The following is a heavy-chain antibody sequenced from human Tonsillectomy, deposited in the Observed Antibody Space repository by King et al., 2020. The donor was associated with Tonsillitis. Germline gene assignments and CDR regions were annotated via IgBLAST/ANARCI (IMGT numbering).Heavy chain of an antibody. V-gene: IGHV1-2*02. Sequence: VQLVESGAEVRKPGASVKVSCKASGFNFIDHDIHWVRQAPGQGLEWMGWITPNTGGTHSAKKFEGRVTMTRDTSTGTAHMELSRLTSDDTAVYYCARSDSVVVINDIFFDFWGQGTMITVSS. CDR2: ITPNTGGT. J-gene: IGHJ3*01. CDR3: ARSDSVVVINDIFFDF. CDR1: GFNFIDHD. D-gene: IGHD3-3*01.